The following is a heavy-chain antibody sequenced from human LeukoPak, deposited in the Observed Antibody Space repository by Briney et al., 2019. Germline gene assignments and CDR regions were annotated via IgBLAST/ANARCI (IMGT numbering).Heavy chain of an antibody. V-gene: IGHV3-49*03. J-gene: IGHJ6*03. CDR1: GFTFGDYA. CDR2: IRSKAYGGTT. D-gene: IGHD4-11*01. CDR3: TKTTVTPYYYYYYMDV. Sequence: GGSLRLSCTASGFTFGDYAMSWFRQAPGKGLEWVGFIRSKAYGGTTEYAASVKGRFTISRDDSKSIAYLQMNSLKTEDTAVYYCTKTTVTPYYYYYYMDVWGKGTTVTVSS.